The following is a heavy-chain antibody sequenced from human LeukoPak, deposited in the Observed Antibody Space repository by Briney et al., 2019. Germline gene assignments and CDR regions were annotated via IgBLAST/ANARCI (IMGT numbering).Heavy chain of an antibody. CDR1: GGSISSYY. D-gene: IGHD3-22*01. Sequence: SETLSLTCTVSGGSISSYYWSWIRQPPGKGLEWIGYIYYSGSTNYNPSLKSRFTISVATSKNQFSLKLSSVTAADTAVYDCARAHHDSSGYYYVRWFDPWGQGTLVTVSS. CDR3: ARAHHDSSGYYYVRWFDP. V-gene: IGHV4-59*01. J-gene: IGHJ5*02. CDR2: IYYSGST.